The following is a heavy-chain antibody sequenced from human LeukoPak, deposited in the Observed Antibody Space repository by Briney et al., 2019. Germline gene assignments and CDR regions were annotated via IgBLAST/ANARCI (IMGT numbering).Heavy chain of an antibody. CDR2: INSDGSST. J-gene: IGHJ4*02. Sequence: GGSLRLSCAASRFTFSSYWMHWVRQAPGKGLVWVSRINSDGSSTSYADSVKGRFTISRDNAKNTLYLQMNSLRAEDTAVYYCAREPPYCSGGSCYLRSFDYWGQGTLVTVSS. V-gene: IGHV3-74*01. CDR1: RFTFSSYW. CDR3: AREPPYCSGGSCYLRSFDY. D-gene: IGHD2-15*01.